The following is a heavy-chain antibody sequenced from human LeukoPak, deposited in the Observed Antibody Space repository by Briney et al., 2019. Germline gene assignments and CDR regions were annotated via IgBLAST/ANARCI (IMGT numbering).Heavy chain of an antibody. J-gene: IGHJ4*02. CDR1: GISISSYA. D-gene: IGHD1-26*01. Sequence: PGGSLRLSCAASGISISSYAMSWVRQAPGKGLEWVSGISISGGSTSYADSVKGRFTISRDNSKNTLYLQMNSLRAEDTAVYYCVFGSGSYSRMTFDYWGQGTLVTVSS. CDR3: VFGSGSYSRMTFDY. V-gene: IGHV3-23*01. CDR2: ISISGGST.